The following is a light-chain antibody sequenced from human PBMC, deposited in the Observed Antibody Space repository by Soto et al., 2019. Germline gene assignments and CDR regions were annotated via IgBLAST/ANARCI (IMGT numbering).Light chain of an antibody. CDR2: ATS. CDR1: RIIGHNY. Sequence: VLTKSPDTFSVSQTGRATLSCRASRIIGHNYLAWYQQKPGQAPRLLISATSTRATGIPDRFSGSGSVTDFTLTISRLEPEDFAVYYCQHFGISPWTFGQGTKVDIK. CDR3: QHFGISPWT. V-gene: IGKV3-20*01. J-gene: IGKJ1*01.